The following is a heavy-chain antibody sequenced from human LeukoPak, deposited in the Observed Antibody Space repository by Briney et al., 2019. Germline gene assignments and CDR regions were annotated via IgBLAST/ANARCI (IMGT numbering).Heavy chain of an antibody. J-gene: IGHJ6*02. Sequence: SETLSLTCAVSGGSISSGGYSWSWIRQPPGKGLEWIGYIYHSGSTYYNPSLKSRVTISVDRSKNQFSLKLSSVTAADTAVYYCARLRDSGSYWNYYYGMDVWGQGTTVTVSS. CDR3: ARLRDSGSYWNYYYGMDV. V-gene: IGHV4-30-2*02. CDR1: GGSISSGGYS. D-gene: IGHD1-26*01. CDR2: IYHSGST.